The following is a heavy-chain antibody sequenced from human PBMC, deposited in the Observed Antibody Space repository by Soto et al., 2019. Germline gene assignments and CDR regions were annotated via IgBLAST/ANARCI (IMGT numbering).Heavy chain of an antibody. D-gene: IGHD6-19*01. CDR2: LSRSGNTI. CDR3: ARRSGWYEADAFDM. V-gene: IGHV3-11*01. CDR1: GFTFGDSE. Sequence: QVQLVESGGGLVQPGWSLRLSCAASGFTFGDSEMSWIRQAAGKGPEWGSFLSRSGNTIYYADSVKGRFSLSRDNAENSLYLQMESLRVEDTATYFCARRSGWYEADAFDMWGQGTMVTVSS. J-gene: IGHJ3*02.